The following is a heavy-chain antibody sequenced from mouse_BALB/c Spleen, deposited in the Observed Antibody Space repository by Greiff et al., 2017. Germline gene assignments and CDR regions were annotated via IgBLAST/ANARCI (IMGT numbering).Heavy chain of an antibody. J-gene: IGHJ4*01. Sequence: VKLQQSGAELVRPGVSVKISCKGSGYTFTDYAMHWVKQSHAKSLEWIGVISTYYGDASYNQKFKGKATMTVDKSSSTAYMELARLTSEDSAIYYCARGGGYGKAMDYWGQGTSVTVSS. CDR2: ISTYYGDA. D-gene: IGHD2-10*02. V-gene: IGHV1S137*01. CDR3: ARGGGYGKAMDY. CDR1: GYTFTDYA.